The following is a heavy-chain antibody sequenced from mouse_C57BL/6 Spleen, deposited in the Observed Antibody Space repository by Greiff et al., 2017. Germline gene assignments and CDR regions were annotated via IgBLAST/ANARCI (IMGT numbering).Heavy chain of an antibody. V-gene: IGHV1-69*01. CDR1: GYTFTSYW. J-gene: IGHJ4*01. CDR3: ERDLEYYARDY. CDR2: IGPSDSYT. Sequence: QVQLQQPGAELVMPGASVKLSCKASGYTFTSYWMPWVRQSPGQGLEWIGEIGPSDSYTNYNQKFKGKSTLTVDKSSSTAYMQLSSLTSEDSAVYYCERDLEYYARDYWGQGTSVTVSS.